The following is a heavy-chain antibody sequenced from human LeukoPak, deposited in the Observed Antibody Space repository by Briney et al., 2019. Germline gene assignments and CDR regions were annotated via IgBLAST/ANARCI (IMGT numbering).Heavy chain of an antibody. CDR1: GFTFDDYA. V-gene: IGHV3-9*01. D-gene: IGHD5-12*01. CDR2: ISWNSGSI. Sequence: SLRLSCAASGFTFDDYAMHWVRQAPGKGLEWVSGISWNSGSIGYADSVKGRFTISRDNAKNSLYLQMNSLRAEDTAVYYCTRGWQWLLDWGQGTLVTVSS. J-gene: IGHJ4*02. CDR3: TRGWQWLLD.